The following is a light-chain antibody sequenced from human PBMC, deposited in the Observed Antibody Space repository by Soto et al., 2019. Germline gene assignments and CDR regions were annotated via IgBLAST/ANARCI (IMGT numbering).Light chain of an antibody. J-gene: IGKJ5*01. CDR1: QSLTNSF. CDR3: QQYGTSEII. Sequence: EFVLTQPPGTLPLSPGETATLSCRASQSLTNSFIAWYQQRPGQAPRLLIYDTSSRASGITDRFSGSGAGTDFTLTISRLETEDFAVFYCQQYGTSEIIFGQGTRLEIK. CDR2: DTS. V-gene: IGKV3-20*01.